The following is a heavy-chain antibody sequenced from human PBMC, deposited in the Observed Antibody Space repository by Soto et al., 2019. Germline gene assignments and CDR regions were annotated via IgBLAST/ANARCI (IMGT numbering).Heavy chain of an antibody. CDR2: ISGGGGRT. Sequence: VELLESGGGLVQPGGSLRLSCVGSGFFFSASAVSWVRQAPGRGLEWVSVISGGGGRTHDADSVKGRFTGSRDNSKDKVYLEMSSLRVEDTAVYYCGEEAEEGSSGFNHPFDHWGQGTQVTVSS. CDR1: GFFFSASA. CDR3: GEEAEEGSSGFNHPFDH. V-gene: IGHV3-23*01. D-gene: IGHD6-19*01. J-gene: IGHJ5*02.